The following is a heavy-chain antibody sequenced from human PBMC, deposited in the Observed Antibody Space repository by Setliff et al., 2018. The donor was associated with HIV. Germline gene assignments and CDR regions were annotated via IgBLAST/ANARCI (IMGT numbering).Heavy chain of an antibody. CDR2: ISAYNGNT. CDR1: GYTFTSYG. D-gene: IGHD3-22*01. J-gene: IGHJ3*02. V-gene: IGHV1-18*01. Sequence: ASVKVSCKASGYTFTSYGISWVRQAPGQGLEWMGWISAYNGNTNYAQKLQGRVTMTTDTSTSTAYMELRSLRSDDTAVYYCARVTLRITMIVVVTDALDIWGQGTMVTV. CDR3: ARVTLRITMIVVVTDALDI.